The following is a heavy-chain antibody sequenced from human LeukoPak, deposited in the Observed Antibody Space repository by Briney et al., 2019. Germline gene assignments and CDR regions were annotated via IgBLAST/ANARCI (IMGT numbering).Heavy chain of an antibody. CDR3: ARDPAYCGGDCYYNVEYFQH. CDR1: GYTFTSYG. Sequence: GASVKVSCKASGYTFTSYGISWVRQAPGQALEWMGWISAYNGNTNYAQKLQGRVTMTTDTSASTAYMELRSLRSDDTAVYYCARDPAYCGGDCYYNVEYFQHWGQGTLVTVSS. V-gene: IGHV1-18*01. D-gene: IGHD2-21*02. J-gene: IGHJ1*01. CDR2: ISAYNGNT.